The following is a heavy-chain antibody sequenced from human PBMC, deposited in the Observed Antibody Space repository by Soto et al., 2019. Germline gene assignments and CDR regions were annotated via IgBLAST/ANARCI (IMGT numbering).Heavy chain of an antibody. D-gene: IGHD3-10*02. V-gene: IGHV3-74*01. J-gene: IGHJ3*02. CDR3: AFLYYVSPGAFDS. CDR1: GFAFSSYW. CDR2: INSDGSST. Sequence: GGSLRLSCAASGFAFSSYWMHWVRQAPGKGLVWVSRINSDGSSTSSADSVKGGFTISRDNAKNTLHLQMNSLRAEDTAVYYCAFLYYVSPGAFDSWGKGTMVTVSS.